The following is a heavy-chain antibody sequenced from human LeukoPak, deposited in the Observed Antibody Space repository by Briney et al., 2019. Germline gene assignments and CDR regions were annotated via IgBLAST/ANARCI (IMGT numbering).Heavy chain of an antibody. CDR2: IGLHGYPL. D-gene: IGHD3-22*01. CDR1: GFTFNIYY. J-gene: IGHJ4*02. CDR3: PRKDFSSGSFTY. Sequence: GGSLRLSCAVSGFTFNIYYMSWIRQAPGKGLEWISYIGLHGYPLDYADSVKGRFTISRDNAQNSLYLDMSSLRAEDTAVYYCPRKDFSSGSFTYWGQGTLVTVSS. V-gene: IGHV3-11*04.